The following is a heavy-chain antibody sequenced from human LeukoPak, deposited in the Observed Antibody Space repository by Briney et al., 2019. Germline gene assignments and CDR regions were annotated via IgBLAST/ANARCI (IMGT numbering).Heavy chain of an antibody. J-gene: IGHJ4*02. CDR1: GFTFSSYG. Sequence: PGGSLRLSCAASGFTFSSYGMHWVRQAPGKGLEWVAVISYDGSNKYYADSVKGRFTISRDNSKNTLYLQMNSLRAEDTAVYYCAKDRVYSAGRDFDYWGQGTLVTVSS. CDR3: AKDRVYSAGRDFDY. CDR2: ISYDGSNK. V-gene: IGHV3-30*18. D-gene: IGHD6-13*01.